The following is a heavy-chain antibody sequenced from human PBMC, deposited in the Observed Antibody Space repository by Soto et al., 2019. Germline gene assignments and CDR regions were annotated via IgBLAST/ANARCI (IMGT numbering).Heavy chain of an antibody. CDR3: AGTTSHQWYYMDV. CDR2: TYYRSRWYN. Sequence: QVQLQESVPGLVKPSQTLSLTCAISGDSVSSNSAAWNWIRLSPSRGLEWLARTYYRSRWYNDYAVSVRSRITVKPDTSKNPFSLQLTSVTPEDTAVYYCAGTTSHQWYYMDVWGKGTTVTVSS. D-gene: IGHD1-7*01. CDR1: GDSVSSNSAA. J-gene: IGHJ6*03. V-gene: IGHV6-1*01.